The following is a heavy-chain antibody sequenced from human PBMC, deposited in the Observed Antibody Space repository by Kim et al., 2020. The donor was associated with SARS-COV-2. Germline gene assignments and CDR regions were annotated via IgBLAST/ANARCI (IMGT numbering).Heavy chain of an antibody. V-gene: IGHV4-39*01. CDR1: SGSVSSSAYY. J-gene: IGHJ5*02. CDR2: IYYSGST. D-gene: IGHD2-15*01. CDR3: ATSDCSAGSCYPFDP. Sequence: SETLSLTCTVSSGSVSSSAYYWGWIRQPPVKGLEWIGTIYYSGSTYYNPSLKSRVTMSVDTSKNQFSLNLSSVTAADTAVYYCATSDCSAGSCYPFDPWGQGTLVTVSS.